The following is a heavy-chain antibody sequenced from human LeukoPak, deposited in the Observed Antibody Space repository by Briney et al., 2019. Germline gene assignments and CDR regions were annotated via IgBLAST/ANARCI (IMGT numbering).Heavy chain of an antibody. CDR2: IKQDGSER. V-gene: IGHV3-7*03. Sequence: PGGSLRLSCAASGFTFTKYWMTWVRQAPGKGLEWVAIIKQDGSERNYVDTVKGRFIISRDNAKNLLYLQMNSLRAEDTAVYYCAKGVISFSITIFGVVIPGGFDYWGQGTLVTVSS. J-gene: IGHJ4*02. D-gene: IGHD3-3*01. CDR3: AKGVISFSITIFGVVIPGGFDY. CDR1: GFTFTKYW.